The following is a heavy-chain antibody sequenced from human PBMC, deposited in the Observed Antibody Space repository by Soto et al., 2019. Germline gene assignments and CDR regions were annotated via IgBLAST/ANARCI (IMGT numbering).Heavy chain of an antibody. V-gene: IGHV3-33*08. CDR1: GFTFSSYG. J-gene: IGHJ2*01. CDR2: IWYDGSNK. D-gene: IGHD2-8*01. CDR3: AREPYCTNGVCDGPGYWYFDL. Sequence: GGSLRLSCAASGFTFSSYGMHWVRQAPGKGLEWVAVIWYDGSNKYYADSVKGRFTISRDNSKNTLYLQMNSLRAEDTAVYYCAREPYCTNGVCDGPGYWYFDLWGRGTLVTVSS.